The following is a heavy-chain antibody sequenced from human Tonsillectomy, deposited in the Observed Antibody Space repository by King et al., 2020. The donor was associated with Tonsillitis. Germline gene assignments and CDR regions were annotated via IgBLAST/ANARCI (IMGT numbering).Heavy chain of an antibody. Sequence: VQLVESGGGLVQPGGSLRLSCAASGFTFSSCSSYAMSWVRQAPGKGLEWVSAISGSGGSTYYADSVKGRFTISRDNSKNTLYLQMNSLRVEDTAVYYCAKEGYSSGWYSPWGQGTLVTVSS. V-gene: IGHV3-23*04. CDR1: GFTFSSCSSYA. J-gene: IGHJ5*02. CDR2: ISGSGGST. D-gene: IGHD6-19*01. CDR3: AKEGYSSGWYSP.